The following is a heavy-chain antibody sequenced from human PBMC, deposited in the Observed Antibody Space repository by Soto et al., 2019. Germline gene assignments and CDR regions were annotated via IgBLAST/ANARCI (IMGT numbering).Heavy chain of an antibody. Sequence: VGSLILSCAASGFPFSSYCMHLVRPAPGKGLEWVANIRRDGSNKYYADSVKGRFSISRDNAKNSLYLQMNSLRAEDTAVYYCAREGAARPTHYFDYWGQGTLVTVSS. D-gene: IGHD6-6*01. J-gene: IGHJ4*01. V-gene: IGHV3-33*01. CDR2: IRRDGSNK. CDR1: GFPFSSYC. CDR3: AREGAARPTHYFDY.